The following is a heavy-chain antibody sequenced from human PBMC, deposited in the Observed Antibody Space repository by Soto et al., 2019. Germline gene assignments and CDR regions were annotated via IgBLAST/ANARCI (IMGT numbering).Heavy chain of an antibody. Sequence: SLIVSCASSGFTFDNYAMHWVRQAPGKGLEWVSGISWNSNTIAYADSVKGRFTISRDNAKNSLCLQMNSLRAEDTAFYYCAKDTGPNWGQGTLVTVSS. V-gene: IGHV3-9*01. J-gene: IGHJ4*02. CDR3: AKDTGPN. CDR2: ISWNSNTI. CDR1: GFTFDNYA.